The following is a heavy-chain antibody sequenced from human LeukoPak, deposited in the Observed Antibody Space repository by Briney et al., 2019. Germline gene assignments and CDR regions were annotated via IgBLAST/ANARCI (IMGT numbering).Heavy chain of an antibody. CDR2: VSGSGRTT. D-gene: IGHD3-3*01. V-gene: IGHV3-23*01. CDR3: TNWREGVRPDFES. CDR1: GLTFSTYA. Sequence: GGSLRLSCAASGLTFSTYAMSRVRQAPGKGLEWVSVVSGSGRTTYYSDSVKGRFTITRDNSKSTMYVQMNSLRVEDTAVYYCTNWREGVRPDFESWGQGTLVTVSP. J-gene: IGHJ4*02.